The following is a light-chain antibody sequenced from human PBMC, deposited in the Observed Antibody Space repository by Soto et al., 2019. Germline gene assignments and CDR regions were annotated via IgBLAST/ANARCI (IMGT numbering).Light chain of an antibody. CDR1: HSLSTRK. Sequence: ENVLTQSPGTLSLSPGERATLSCRASHSLSTRKLAWYQQKPGQAPRLLIYGASSRATGIPDRFSGSGSGPDFTLSISRLEPVDFAMYYCQQYGGSPMTFGQGTRLEIK. CDR3: QQYGGSPMT. J-gene: IGKJ5*01. CDR2: GAS. V-gene: IGKV3-20*01.